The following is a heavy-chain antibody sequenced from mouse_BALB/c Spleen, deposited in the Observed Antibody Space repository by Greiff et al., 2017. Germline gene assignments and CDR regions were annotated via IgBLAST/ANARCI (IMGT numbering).Heavy chain of an antibody. V-gene: IGHV1-18*01. CDR1: GYTFTDYN. D-gene: IGHD2-3*01. CDR2: INPNNGGT. Sequence: VQLQQSGPELVKPGASVKISCKASGYTFTDYNMDWVKQSHGKSLEWIGDINPNNGGTSYNQKFKGKATLTVDKSSSTAYMELRSLTSEDTAVYSFDRSGYGYYGWIAYWGQGTLVTVSA. CDR3: DRSGYGYYGWIAY. J-gene: IGHJ3*01.